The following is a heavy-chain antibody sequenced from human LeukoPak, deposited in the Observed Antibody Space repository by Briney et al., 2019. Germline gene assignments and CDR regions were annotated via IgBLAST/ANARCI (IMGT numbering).Heavy chain of an antibody. V-gene: IGHV3-21*04. CDR1: GFTFSSYA. Sequence: GGSLRLSCAASGFTFSSYAMNWVRQAPGKGLEWVSSISSSSSDIYYADSVKGRFTISRDNSKNTLYLQMNSLRAEDTAVYYCAKDPGYSSSWDYFDYWGQGTLVTVSS. CDR2: ISSSSSDI. J-gene: IGHJ4*02. D-gene: IGHD6-13*01. CDR3: AKDPGYSSSWDYFDY.